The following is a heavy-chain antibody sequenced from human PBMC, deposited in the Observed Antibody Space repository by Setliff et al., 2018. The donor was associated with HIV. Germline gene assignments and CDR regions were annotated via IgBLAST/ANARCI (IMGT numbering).Heavy chain of an antibody. V-gene: IGHV4-34*11. J-gene: IGHJ4*02. D-gene: IGHD3-22*01. CDR2: IYYSGST. Sequence: NPSETLSLTCAVYGGSFSGYYWSWIRQSPGKGLEWIGSIYYSGSTYYNPSLRSRVTISKDTSKNQFSLHLTSVTAADTAVYYCARDTYDSRGYFFDYWGQGTLVTVSS. CDR1: GGSFSGYY. CDR3: ARDTYDSRGYFFDY.